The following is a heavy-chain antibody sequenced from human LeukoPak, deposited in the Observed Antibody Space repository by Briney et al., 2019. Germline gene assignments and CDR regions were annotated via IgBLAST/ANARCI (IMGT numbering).Heavy chain of an antibody. J-gene: IGHJ3*02. V-gene: IGHV1-2*02. CDR3: AREGLGIGRAFDT. CDR1: GYNFIDYH. CDR2: INCNNGDT. D-gene: IGHD7-27*01. Sequence: ASVKVSCKASGYNFIDYHMHWVRQAPGQGLEWMGWINCNNGDTNYAQKFEGRVTVTRDTSIRTVYMELKNLRSEDTAVYYCAREGLGIGRAFDTWGQGALLTVSS.